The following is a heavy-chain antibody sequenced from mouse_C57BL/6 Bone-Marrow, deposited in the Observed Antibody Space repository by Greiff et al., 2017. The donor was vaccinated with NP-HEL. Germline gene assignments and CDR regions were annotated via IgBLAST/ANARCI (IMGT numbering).Heavy chain of an antibody. CDR1: GYTFTSYW. CDR2: IDPSDSYT. D-gene: IGHD1-1*01. CDR3: ARGGSSPYYYAMDY. V-gene: IGHV1-69*01. Sequence: QVQLQQPGAELVMPGASVKLSCKASGYTFTSYWMHWVKQRPGQGLEWIGEIDPSDSYTNYIQKFKGKSTLPVDKSSSTAYMQLSSLTSEYSAVYYCARGGSSPYYYAMDYWGQGTSVTVSS. J-gene: IGHJ4*01.